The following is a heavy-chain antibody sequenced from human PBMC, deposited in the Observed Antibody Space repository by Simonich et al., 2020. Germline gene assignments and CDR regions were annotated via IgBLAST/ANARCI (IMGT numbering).Heavy chain of an antibody. V-gene: IGHV3-48*03. D-gene: IGHD6-6*01. CDR2: ISSSGSTI. CDR3: ARDFRLQLVEIGTYYYYGMDV. CDR1: GFTFSSYE. Sequence: EVQLVESGGGLVQPGGSLRLSCAASGFTFSSYEMNWVRQAPGKGLEWVSYISSSGSTIYYADSVKGRITISRDNAKNSLYLQMNSLRAEDTAVYYGARDFRLQLVEIGTYYYYGMDVWGQGTTVTVSS. J-gene: IGHJ6*02.